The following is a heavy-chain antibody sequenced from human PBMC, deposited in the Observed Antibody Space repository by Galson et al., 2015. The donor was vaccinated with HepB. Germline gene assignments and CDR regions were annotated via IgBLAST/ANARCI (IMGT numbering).Heavy chain of an antibody. CDR2: INPNSGGT. V-gene: IGHV1-2*04. J-gene: IGHJ6*02. Sequence: SVKVSCKASGYTFTGYYMHWVRQAPGQGLEWMGWINPNSGGTNYAQKFQGWVTMTRDTSISTAYMELSRLRSDDTAVYYCARSPGGGSPYYYYGMDVWGQGTTVTVSS. D-gene: IGHD2-15*01. CDR3: ARSPGGGSPYYYYGMDV. CDR1: GYTFTGYY.